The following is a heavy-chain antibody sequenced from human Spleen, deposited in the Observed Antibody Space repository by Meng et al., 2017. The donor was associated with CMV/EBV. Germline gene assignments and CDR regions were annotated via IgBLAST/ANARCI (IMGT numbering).Heavy chain of an antibody. J-gene: IGHJ4*02. CDR1: AGSISSHSQY. CDR2: ISYSGST. V-gene: IGHV4-39*07. CDR3: ARAYYSGSGSSYYFDY. D-gene: IGHD3-10*01. Sequence: SETLSLTCAVSAGSISSHSQYWGWIRQPPGKGLEWIGSISYSGSTHHNPSLRSRVTISVDTSKNEFSLKLSSVTAADTAVYYCARAYYSGSGSSYYFDYWGQGTLVTVSS.